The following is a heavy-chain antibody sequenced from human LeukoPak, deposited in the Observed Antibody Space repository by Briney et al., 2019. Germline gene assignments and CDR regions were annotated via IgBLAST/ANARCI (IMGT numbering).Heavy chain of an antibody. CDR1: GYTFTGYY. CDR3: TRGPHPGDNFYYFDY. Sequence: GASVKVSCKASGYTFTGYYMHWVRQAPGQGLEWMGRINPNSGGTNYAQKFQGRVTMTRDTSISTAYMELSRLRSEDTAVYYCTRGPHPGDNFYYFDYWGQGTLVTVSS. J-gene: IGHJ4*02. D-gene: IGHD4/OR15-4a*01. V-gene: IGHV1-2*06. CDR2: INPNSGGT.